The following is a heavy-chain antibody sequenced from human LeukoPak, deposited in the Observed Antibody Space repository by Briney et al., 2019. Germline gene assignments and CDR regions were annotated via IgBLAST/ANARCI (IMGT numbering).Heavy chain of an antibody. Sequence: GGSLRLSCAASGFTFSSYGMHWVRQAPGKGLEWVAVISYDGNNKYYADSVKGRFTISRDNSKNTLYLQMNSLRAEDTAVYYCAKGGLHIVVVTALDYWGQGTLVTVSS. CDR3: AKGGLHIVVVTALDY. D-gene: IGHD2-21*02. V-gene: IGHV3-30*18. CDR2: ISYDGNNK. CDR1: GFTFSSYG. J-gene: IGHJ4*02.